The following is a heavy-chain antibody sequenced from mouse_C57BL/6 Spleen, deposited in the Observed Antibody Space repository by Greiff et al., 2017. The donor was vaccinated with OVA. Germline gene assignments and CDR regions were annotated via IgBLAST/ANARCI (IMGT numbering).Heavy chain of an antibody. CDR1: GFNIKDYY. D-gene: IGHD1-1*01. Sequence: EVQLQQSGAELVRPGASVKLSCTASGFNIKDYYMHWVKQRPEQGLEWIGRIDPEDGDTEYAPKFQGKATMTADTSSNPAYLQLSSLTSEDTAVYYWTTGGYYGSDYWGQGTTLTVSS. J-gene: IGHJ2*01. CDR3: TTGGYYGSDY. CDR2: IDPEDGDT. V-gene: IGHV14-1*01.